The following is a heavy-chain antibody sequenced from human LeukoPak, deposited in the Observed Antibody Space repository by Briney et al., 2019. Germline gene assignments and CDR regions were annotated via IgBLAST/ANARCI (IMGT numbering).Heavy chain of an antibody. Sequence: SETLSLTCAVYGGSFSGYYWSWIRQPPGKGLEWIGEINHSGSTNYNPSLKSRVTISVDTSKNQFSLKLSSVTAADTAVYYCASGDIAAASLLDYWGQGTLVTVSS. V-gene: IGHV4-34*01. D-gene: IGHD6-13*01. CDR3: ASGDIAAASLLDY. CDR2: INHSGST. J-gene: IGHJ4*02. CDR1: GGSFSGYY.